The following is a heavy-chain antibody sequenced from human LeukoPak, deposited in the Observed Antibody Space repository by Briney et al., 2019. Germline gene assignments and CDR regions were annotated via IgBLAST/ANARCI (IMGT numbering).Heavy chain of an antibody. CDR2: INTNTGNP. CDR1: GYTFTSYA. CDR3: ARNVRGYSSSWYLPNWLDP. Sequence: GASVKVSCKASGYTFTSYAVNWVRQAPGQGLEWMGWINTNTGNPTYAQGFTGRFVFSLDTSVSTAYLQISSLKAEDTAVYYCARNVRGYSSSWYLPNWLDPWGQGTLVTVSS. D-gene: IGHD6-13*01. V-gene: IGHV7-4-1*02. J-gene: IGHJ5*02.